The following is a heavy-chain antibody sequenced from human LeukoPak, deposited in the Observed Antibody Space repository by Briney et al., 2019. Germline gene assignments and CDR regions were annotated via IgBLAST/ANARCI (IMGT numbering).Heavy chain of an antibody. CDR3: AKDQHGWIYGVGVD. J-gene: IGHJ4*02. V-gene: IGHV3-23*01. CDR2: ISVNGDIA. D-gene: IGHD5-12*01. Sequence: GGSLRLSCAASGFTFSSYGMHWVRQAPGKGLEWVSGISVNGDIAYYGDSVKGRFTMSRDNSKNTLYVQMNSLRAEDTAVYYCAKDQHGWIYGVGVDWGQGTLVTVSS. CDR1: GFTFSSYG.